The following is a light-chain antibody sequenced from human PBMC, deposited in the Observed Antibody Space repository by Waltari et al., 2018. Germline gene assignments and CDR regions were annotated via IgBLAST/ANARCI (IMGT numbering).Light chain of an antibody. V-gene: IGLV2-11*01. CDR3: CSYAVTSSSYV. J-gene: IGLJ1*01. CDR2: DVT. Sequence: QSVLTQPPSVSGSPGHSVTISCTGTSSDVGGYDFVSWYQQDPGKAPKLLIFDVTKRPSGVPSRCSASKSGNTASLTISGLQAEDEADYYCCSYAVTSSSYVFGGGTKVIV. CDR1: SSDVGGYDF.